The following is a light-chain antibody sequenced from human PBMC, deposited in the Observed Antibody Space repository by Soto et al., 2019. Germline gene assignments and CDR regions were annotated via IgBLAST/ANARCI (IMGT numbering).Light chain of an antibody. CDR1: QDISNY. J-gene: IGKJ5*01. Sequence: DIQMTQSPSSLSASVGDRVTITCRASQDISNYLNWYQQRPGKAPKLLIYDASNLERGVPSRFSETRSGTHFTFAITSLQPEDVATYYCQQSDSLPLTFGQGTRLEI. V-gene: IGKV1-33*01. CDR3: QQSDSLPLT. CDR2: DAS.